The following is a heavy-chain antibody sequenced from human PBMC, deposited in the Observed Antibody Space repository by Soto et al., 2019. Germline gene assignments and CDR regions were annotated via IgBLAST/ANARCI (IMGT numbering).Heavy chain of an antibody. V-gene: IGHV4-34*01. J-gene: IGHJ4*02. Sequence: SETLSLTCAVYGGSFSGYYWSWIRQPPGKGLEWIGEINHSGSTNYNPSLKSRVTISVDTSKNQFSLKLSSVTAADTAVYYCARGDSDVGRYFDWLQSFYFDDWGQGTLVTVSS. CDR3: ARGDSDVGRYFDWLQSFYFDD. CDR2: INHSGST. CDR1: GGSFSGYY. D-gene: IGHD3-9*01.